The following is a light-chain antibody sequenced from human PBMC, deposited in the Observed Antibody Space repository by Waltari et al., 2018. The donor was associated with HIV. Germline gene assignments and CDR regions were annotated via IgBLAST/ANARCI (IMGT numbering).Light chain of an antibody. CDR3: CSDAGTSTYV. J-gene: IGLJ1*01. V-gene: IGLV2-23*02. CDR1: SSDVARYHL. CDR2: AVT. Sequence: QSALTQPASVSGSPGQSITISCTGTSSDVARYHLVSWYQHHQGKAPKVMIYAVTQRPWGVSERFCGSKSGNRGSLTISGLQAEGNADYYCCSDAGTSTYVVGTGTKVTVL.